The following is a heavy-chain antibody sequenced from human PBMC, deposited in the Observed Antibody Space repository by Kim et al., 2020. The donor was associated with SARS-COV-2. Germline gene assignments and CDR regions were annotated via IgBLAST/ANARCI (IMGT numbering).Heavy chain of an antibody. CDR3: ARRPAGYSGSYYYFDY. D-gene: IGHD1-26*01. V-gene: IGHV4-39*01. J-gene: IGHJ4*02. Sequence: SLKSRVTISVDTSKNQFSLKLSSVTAADTAVYYCARRPAGYSGSYYYFDYWGQGTLVTVSS.